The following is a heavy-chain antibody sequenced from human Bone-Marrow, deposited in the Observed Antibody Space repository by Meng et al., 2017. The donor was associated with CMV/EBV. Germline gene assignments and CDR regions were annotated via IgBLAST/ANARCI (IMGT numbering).Heavy chain of an antibody. CDR3: ARDSGVYGMDV. CDR2: IYYSGST. CDR1: GGSISSSSYY. Sequence: SETLSLTCTVSGGSISSSSYYWGWIRQPPGKGLEWIGSIYYSGSTYYNPSLKSRVTISVDTSQNQFSLKLSSVTAADTAVYYCARDSGVYGMDVWGQGTTVTVSS. J-gene: IGHJ6*02. D-gene: IGHD3-10*01. V-gene: IGHV4-39*07.